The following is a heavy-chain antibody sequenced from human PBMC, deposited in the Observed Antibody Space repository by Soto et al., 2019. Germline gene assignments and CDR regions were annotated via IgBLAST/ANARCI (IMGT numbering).Heavy chain of an antibody. Sequence: QVQLVESGGGVVQPGRSLRLSCAASGFTFSSYAMHWVRQAPGKGLEWVAVISYDGSNKYYADSVKGRFTISRDNSKNTLYLQMNSLRAEDTAVYYCARADYYDEAIDYWGQGTLVTVSS. CDR2: ISYDGSNK. J-gene: IGHJ4*02. CDR1: GFTFSSYA. CDR3: ARADYYDEAIDY. V-gene: IGHV3-30-3*01. D-gene: IGHD3-22*01.